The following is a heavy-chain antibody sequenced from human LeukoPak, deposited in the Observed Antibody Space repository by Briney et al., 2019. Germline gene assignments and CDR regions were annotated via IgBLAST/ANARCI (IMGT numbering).Heavy chain of an antibody. CDR1: VYTFTGHY. J-gene: IGHJ6*03. CDR2: INPNRGGT. V-gene: IGHV1-2*02. CDR3: ARGRRSGGSYYYYMDV. D-gene: IGHD2-15*01. Sequence: ASVTVSCMHSVYTFTGHYMHWERQAPGQGLEWMGWINPNRGGTNYAQKFQGTANMTRDTSISTAYMELSRLRSEDTAVYYCARGRRSGGSYYYYMDVWGKGTTVTVSS.